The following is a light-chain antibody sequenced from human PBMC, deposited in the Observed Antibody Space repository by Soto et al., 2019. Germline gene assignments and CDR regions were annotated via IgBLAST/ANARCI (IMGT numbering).Light chain of an antibody. CDR1: QTISNY. J-gene: IGKJ3*01. Sequence: EILLTQSPATLSLSAGERATLSCRAGQTISNYLAWYQQKPGQAPRLLIYDASNRATDIPARFSGSGSGTDFTLTISSLEPDDFEVYYCQHGGAFGPGTKVEIK. CDR3: QHGGA. CDR2: DAS. V-gene: IGKV3-11*01.